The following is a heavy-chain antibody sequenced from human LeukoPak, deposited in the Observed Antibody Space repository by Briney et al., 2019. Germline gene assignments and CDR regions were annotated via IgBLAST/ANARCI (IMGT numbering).Heavy chain of an antibody. V-gene: IGHV4-34*01. D-gene: IGHD5-18*01. Sequence: TSSETLSLTCAVYGGSFSGYYWSWIRQPPGKGLGWIGEINHSGSTNYNPSLKSRVTISVDTSKNQFSLKLSSVTAADTAVYYCARSPRIQLWLRHAFDIWGQGTMVTVSS. J-gene: IGHJ3*02. CDR2: INHSGST. CDR3: ARSPRIQLWLRHAFDI. CDR1: GGSFSGYY.